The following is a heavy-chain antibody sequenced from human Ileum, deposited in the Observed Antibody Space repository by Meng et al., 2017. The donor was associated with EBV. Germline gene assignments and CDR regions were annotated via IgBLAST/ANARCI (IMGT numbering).Heavy chain of an antibody. V-gene: IGHV4-34*01. Sequence: QVQHEQWGAGLLKPSETRSLTCAVYGGSFSGYYWSWIRQPPGKGLEWIGEINHSGSTNYNPSLKSRVTISVDTSKNQFSLKLSSVTAADTAVYYCARGNKVSDRGFDYWGQGTLVTVSS. CDR1: GGSFSGYY. CDR3: ARGNKVSDRGFDY. J-gene: IGHJ4*02. CDR2: INHSGST. D-gene: IGHD3-10*01.